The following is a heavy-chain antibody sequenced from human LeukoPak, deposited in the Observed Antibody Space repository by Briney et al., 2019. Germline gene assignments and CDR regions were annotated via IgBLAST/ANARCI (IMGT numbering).Heavy chain of an antibody. Sequence: QSGGSQRLSCAASGFTFSSYAMSWVRQAPGKGLEWVSAISGSGGSTYYADSVKGRFTISRDNSKNTLYLQMNSLRAEDTAVYYCAKVPRGYYDSSGYSSFDYWGQGTLVTVSS. CDR1: GFTFSSYA. J-gene: IGHJ4*02. D-gene: IGHD3-22*01. CDR3: AKVPRGYYDSSGYSSFDY. CDR2: ISGSGGST. V-gene: IGHV3-23*01.